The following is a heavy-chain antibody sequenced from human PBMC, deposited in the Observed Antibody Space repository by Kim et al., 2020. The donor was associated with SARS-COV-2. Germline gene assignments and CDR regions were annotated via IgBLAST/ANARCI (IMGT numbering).Heavy chain of an antibody. CDR3: ARAEWEQWPLDY. V-gene: IGHV4-59*01. Sequence: SETLSLTCTVSGGSISSYYWSWIRQPPGKGLQWIGYIYYSGSTNYNPSLKSRVTISVDTSKNQFSLKLSSVTAADTAVYYCARAEWEQWPLDYWGQGTLVTVSS. D-gene: IGHD6-19*01. J-gene: IGHJ4*02. CDR2: IYYSGST. CDR1: GGSISSYY.